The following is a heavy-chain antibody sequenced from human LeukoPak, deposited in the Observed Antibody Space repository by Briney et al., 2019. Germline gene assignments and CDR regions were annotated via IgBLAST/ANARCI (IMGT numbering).Heavy chain of an antibody. Sequence: ASVKVSCKASGYTFTGYYMHWVRQAPGQGLEWMGWINPNTGVTNYAQRFQGRVTMTRDTSMTTAYMELSSLTSDDTAVYYCARDSCSLSSCPFFGYWGQGIRVTVSS. J-gene: IGHJ4*02. CDR1: GYTFTGYY. CDR2: INPNTGVT. V-gene: IGHV1-2*02. CDR3: ARDSCSLSSCPFFGY. D-gene: IGHD2-15*01.